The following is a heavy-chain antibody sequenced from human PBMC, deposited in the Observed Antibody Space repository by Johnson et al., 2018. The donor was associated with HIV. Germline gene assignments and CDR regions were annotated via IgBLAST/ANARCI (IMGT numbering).Heavy chain of an antibody. J-gene: IGHJ3*02. Sequence: QVQLVESGGGVVQPGRSLRLSCAASGFTFSSYAMHCVRQAPGKGLEWVAVISYDGSNTYYTDSVKGRFTISRDNSKNTLYLQMNSLRPEDTAVYYCARYSSSSRDTFDIWGQGTMVTVSS. CDR1: GFTFSSYA. D-gene: IGHD6-13*01. CDR2: ISYDGSNT. CDR3: ARYSSSSRDTFDI. V-gene: IGHV3-30*04.